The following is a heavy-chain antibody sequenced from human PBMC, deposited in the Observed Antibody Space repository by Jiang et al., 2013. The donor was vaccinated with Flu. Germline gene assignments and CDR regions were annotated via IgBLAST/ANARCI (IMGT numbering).Heavy chain of an antibody. D-gene: IGHD6-19*01. CDR3: ATVGPQSSGWYYYFDY. V-gene: IGHV3-48*02. CDR1: GFTFSSYS. Sequence: GLVQPGGSLRLSCAASGFTFSSYSMNWVRQAPGKGLEWVSYISSSSSTIYYADSVKGRFTISRDNAKNSLYLQMNSLRDEDTAVYYCATVGPQSSGWYYYFDYWGQGTLVTVSS. J-gene: IGHJ4*02. CDR2: ISSSSSTI.